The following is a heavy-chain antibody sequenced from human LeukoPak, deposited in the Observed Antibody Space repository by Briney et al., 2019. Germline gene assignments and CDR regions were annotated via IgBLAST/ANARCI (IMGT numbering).Heavy chain of an antibody. CDR1: GGSISSGDYY. Sequence: SETLSLTCTVSGGSISSGDYYWSWIRQPPGKGLEWIGYIYYSGSTYYNPSLKSRVTISVDTSKNQFSLKLSSVTAADTAAYYCARVVAISDYVWGSYRFDYWGQGTLVTVSS. D-gene: IGHD3-16*02. V-gene: IGHV4-30-4*08. J-gene: IGHJ4*02. CDR2: IYYSGST. CDR3: ARVVAISDYVWGSYRFDY.